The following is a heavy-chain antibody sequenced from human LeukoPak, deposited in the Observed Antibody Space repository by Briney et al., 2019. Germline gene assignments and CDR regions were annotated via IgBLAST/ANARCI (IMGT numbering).Heavy chain of an antibody. Sequence: SETLSLTCTVSGGSISNYYWTWVRQPPGKELEGIGYIYIGGTTNYNPSLKGRATISVDTSKSQFSLNLHSVTAADTAVYYCARRKGRFDYYMDVWGKGTTVTVTS. CDR2: IYIGGTT. D-gene: IGHD3-10*01. CDR1: GGSISNYY. CDR3: ARRKGRFDYYMDV. J-gene: IGHJ6*03. V-gene: IGHV4-4*09.